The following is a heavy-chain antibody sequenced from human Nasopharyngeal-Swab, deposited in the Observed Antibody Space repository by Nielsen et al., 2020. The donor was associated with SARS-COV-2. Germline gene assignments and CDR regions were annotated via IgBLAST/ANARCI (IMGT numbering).Heavy chain of an antibody. V-gene: IGHV3-73*01. CDR3: TRHTQYCSGGSCYPRFDP. J-gene: IGHJ5*02. Sequence: GESLKISCAASGLTFSGSAMHWVRQASGKGLEWVGRIRSKANSYATAYAASVKGRFTISRDDSKNTAYLQMNSLKTEDTAVYYCTRHTQYCSGGSCYPRFDPWGQGTLVTVSS. CDR2: IRSKANSYAT. D-gene: IGHD2-15*01. CDR1: GLTFSGSA.